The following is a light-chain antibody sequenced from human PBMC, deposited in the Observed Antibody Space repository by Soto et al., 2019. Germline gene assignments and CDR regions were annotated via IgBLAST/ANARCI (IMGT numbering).Light chain of an antibody. CDR1: SSDVGGYNY. J-gene: IGLJ2*01. V-gene: IGLV2-8*01. Sequence: QSALTQPPSASGSPGQSVTISCTGTSSDVGGYNYVSWYQQHPGKALKLMIYEVNKRPSGVPDRFSGSKSGNTASLTVSGLQAEDEADYYCSSYAGSNNLVFGGGTKVTVL. CDR2: EVN. CDR3: SSYAGSNNLV.